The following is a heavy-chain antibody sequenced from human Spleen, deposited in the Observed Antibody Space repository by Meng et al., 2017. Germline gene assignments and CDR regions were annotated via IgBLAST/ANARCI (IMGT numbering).Heavy chain of an antibody. CDR2: INADFSTT. Sequence: QLVRAWAEALELGSSVEVYFQGLVGIFSTYVFGWVRQAPVQGLEWVGGINADFSTTNYAQTYQDSVTITSAESTSTVYMELTRLTSETTAVYFYARTAENCTSNTCYSLDYWGQGTLVTVSS. CDR1: VGIFSTYV. CDR3: ARTAENCTSNTCYSLDY. V-gene: IGHV1-69*05. D-gene: IGHD2-15*01. J-gene: IGHJ4*02.